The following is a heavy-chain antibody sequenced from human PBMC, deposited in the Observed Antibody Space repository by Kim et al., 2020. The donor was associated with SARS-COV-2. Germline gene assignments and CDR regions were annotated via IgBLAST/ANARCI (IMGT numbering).Heavy chain of an antibody. CDR2: FYYSGRT. Sequence: SETLSLTCAVSGASISSQYWTWIRQSPGKGLEWIGCFYYSGRTYYNPSFKNRVTISQDTSKNQLSLKLRSVTAADTAVYYCARHYYYGSGSYFPDYWGQGTQVTVSS. J-gene: IGHJ4*02. CDR3: ARHYYYGSGSYFPDY. CDR1: GASISSQY. V-gene: IGHV4-59*11. D-gene: IGHD3-10*01.